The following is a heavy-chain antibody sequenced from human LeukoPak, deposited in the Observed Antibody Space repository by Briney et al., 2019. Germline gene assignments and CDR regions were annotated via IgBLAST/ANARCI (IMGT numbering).Heavy chain of an antibody. CDR2: MNPNSGNT. D-gene: IGHD3-9*01. Sequence: ASVKVSRKASGYTFTSYDINWVRQATGQGLEWMGWMNPNSGNTGYAQKFQGRVTMTRNTSISTAYMELSSLRSEDTAVYYCARVGYDILTGTYYFDYWGQGTLVTVSS. CDR1: GYTFTSYD. V-gene: IGHV1-8*01. J-gene: IGHJ4*02. CDR3: ARVGYDILTGTYYFDY.